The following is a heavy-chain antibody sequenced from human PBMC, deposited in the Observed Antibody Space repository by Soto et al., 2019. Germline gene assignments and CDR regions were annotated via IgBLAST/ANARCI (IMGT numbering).Heavy chain of an antibody. CDR2: ISGSGGST. J-gene: IGHJ3*02. CDR3: AKEVLFGEWLLRSPDPFAI. D-gene: IGHD3-10*01. Sequence: PGGSPRLSCAASGFTFSSYAMSWVRQAPGKGLEWVSAISGSGGSTYYADSVKGRFTISRDNSKNTLYLQMNSLRAEDTAVYYCAKEVLFGEWLLRSPDPFAIPAQRTMVPVSS. CDR1: GFTFSSYA. V-gene: IGHV3-23*01.